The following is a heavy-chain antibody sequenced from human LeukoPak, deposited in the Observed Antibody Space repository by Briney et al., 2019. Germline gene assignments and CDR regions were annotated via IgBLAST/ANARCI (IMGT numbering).Heavy chain of an antibody. D-gene: IGHD6-13*01. CDR1: GFPFDDYA. Sequence: GGSLRLSCAASGFPFDDYAMHWVRQAPGKGLEWVSGISWNSGSIGYADSVKGRFTISRDNAKNSLYLQMNSLRAEDTALYYCAREQQLVAYFDYWGQGTLVTVSS. CDR3: AREQQLVAYFDY. V-gene: IGHV3-9*01. CDR2: ISWNSGSI. J-gene: IGHJ4*02.